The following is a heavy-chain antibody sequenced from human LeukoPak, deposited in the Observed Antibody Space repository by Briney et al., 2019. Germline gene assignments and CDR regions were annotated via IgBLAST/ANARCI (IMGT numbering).Heavy chain of an antibody. CDR2: ISAYNGNT. CDR1: GYTFTSYG. V-gene: IGHV1-18*01. Sequence: ASVKDSCKASGYTFTSYGISWVRQAPGQRLEWMGWISAYNGNTNYAQKLQGRVTMTTDTSTSTAYMELRSLRSDDTAVYYCARSSRFLEWLPRDYWGQGTLVTVSS. D-gene: IGHD3-3*01. J-gene: IGHJ4*02. CDR3: ARSSRFLEWLPRDY.